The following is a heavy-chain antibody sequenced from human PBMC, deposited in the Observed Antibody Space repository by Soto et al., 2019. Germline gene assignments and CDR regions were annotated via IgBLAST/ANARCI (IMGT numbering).Heavy chain of an antibody. CDR3: AKNGYFFLSGFGYLTYYGMDV. Sequence: PGGSLRLSCAASGFTFSSYAMSWVRQAPGKGLEWVSAISGSGGSTYYEDSVKGRFTISRDNSKNTLYLQMNSLRAEDTAVYYCAKNGYFFLSGFGYLTYYGMDVWGQGTTVTVSS. J-gene: IGHJ6*02. CDR1: GFTFSSYA. D-gene: IGHD3-3*01. CDR2: ISGSGGST. V-gene: IGHV3-23*01.